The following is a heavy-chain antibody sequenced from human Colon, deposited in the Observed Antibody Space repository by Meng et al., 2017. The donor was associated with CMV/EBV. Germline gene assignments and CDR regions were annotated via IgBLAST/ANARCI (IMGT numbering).Heavy chain of an antibody. D-gene: IGHD7-27*01. J-gene: IGHJ4*02. CDR1: GYTISTYG. CDR3: SRGVAENWGRYDY. CDR2: SKTDETRK. V-gene: IGHV3-74*01. Sequence: CAASGYTISTYGKQRGHQVQGKGMVWVSRSKTDETRKDYADAVKSRFTISRDNAKNTLHLQMTSLGAEDTGVYYCSRGVAENWGRYDYWGQGTLVTVSS.